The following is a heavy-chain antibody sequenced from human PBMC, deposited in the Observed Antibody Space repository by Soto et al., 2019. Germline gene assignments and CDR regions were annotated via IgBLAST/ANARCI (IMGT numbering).Heavy chain of an antibody. CDR3: AQRGDMNGNWDQGYLDN. Sequence: QITLKESGPPRVKPTQTLTLTCSFSGFSLTSRPVGVAWIHQPQGKALEWLAVIYWDDDKRYSPSLKSRLTIAKDTSKNQVVLTMAYMDPVDTATYFCAQRGDMNGNWDQGYLDNWGQGILVTVFS. CDR2: IYWDDDK. V-gene: IGHV2-5*02. J-gene: IGHJ4*02. CDR1: GFSLTSRPVG. D-gene: IGHD1-1*01.